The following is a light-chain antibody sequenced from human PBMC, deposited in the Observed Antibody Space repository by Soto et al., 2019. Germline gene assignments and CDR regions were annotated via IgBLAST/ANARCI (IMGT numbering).Light chain of an antibody. CDR2: NTN. J-gene: IGLJ3*02. Sequence: QTVGTQEASVSVSPGTTVTLTCGLSSGSVSASNHPSWYQQTPGQAPRTLIYNTNTRSSGVPDRFSGSILGNKAALTITGAQADDESDYYCVLYMGSGIWVFGGGTKVTVL. CDR1: SGSVSASNH. CDR3: VLYMGSGIWV. V-gene: IGLV8-61*01.